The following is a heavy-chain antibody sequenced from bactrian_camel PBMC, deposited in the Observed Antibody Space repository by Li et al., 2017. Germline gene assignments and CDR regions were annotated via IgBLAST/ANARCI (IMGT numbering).Heavy chain of an antibody. J-gene: IGHJ4*01. CDR1: AYTPASVR. D-gene: IGHD3*01. V-gene: IGHV3S1*01. CDR2: IATGSGNT. Sequence: HVQLVESGGGSVQAGGSLRLSCAFDAYTPASVRMAWFRQAPGKEREGVARIATGSGNTYYADSVKGRFTISRDNAKDTLHLQMNSLKIEDTAVYYCALGSSRQATMTARGKGTQVTVS.